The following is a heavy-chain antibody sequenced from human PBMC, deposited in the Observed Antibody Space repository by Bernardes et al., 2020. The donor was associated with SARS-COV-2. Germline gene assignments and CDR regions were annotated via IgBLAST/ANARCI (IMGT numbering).Heavy chain of an antibody. V-gene: IGHV4-39*01. Sequence: SETLSLTCAVSGASISNTNYYWGWIRQPPGKGLEWMGTITASGNPYYNRPFRSLSGEPEAPSKNQFSLRLSFVTAADTAVYYCAGSSCGIDCYIGGLRSWDYGMDVWGHGTTVTVSS. CDR1: GASISNTNYY. D-gene: IGHD2-21*02. CDR2: ITASGNP. J-gene: IGHJ6*02. CDR3: AGSSCGIDCYIGGLRSWDYGMDV.